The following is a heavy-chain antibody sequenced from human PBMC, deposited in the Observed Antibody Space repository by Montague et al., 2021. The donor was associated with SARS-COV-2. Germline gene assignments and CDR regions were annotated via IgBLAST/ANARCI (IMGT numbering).Heavy chain of an antibody. Sequence: PAQVKPTQTLTLTCTFSGFSLSTSGMCVSWIRQPPGKALEWLARIDWDDDKYYSTSLKTRLTISKDTSKNQVALTMTNMDPVDTATYYCARRTYDILTGYDYGMDVWGQGTTVTVSS. J-gene: IGHJ6*02. CDR2: IDWDDDK. CDR3: ARRTYDILTGYDYGMDV. CDR1: GFSLSTSGMC. D-gene: IGHD3-9*01. V-gene: IGHV2-70*11.